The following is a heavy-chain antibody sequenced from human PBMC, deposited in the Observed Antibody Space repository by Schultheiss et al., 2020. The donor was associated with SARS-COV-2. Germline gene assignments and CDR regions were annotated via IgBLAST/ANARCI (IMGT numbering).Heavy chain of an antibody. D-gene: IGHD2-2*01. Sequence: GGSLRLSCVVSGFTFSNYWMHWVRQVPGKGLVWVSRINSDGSSTSYADSVKGRFTISRDNSKNTLYLQMNSLRAEDTAVYYCAKETPIVVVPAAMNWGQGTLVTVSS. V-gene: IGHV3-74*01. CDR1: GFTFSNYW. CDR2: INSDGSST. J-gene: IGHJ4*02. CDR3: AKETPIVVVPAAMN.